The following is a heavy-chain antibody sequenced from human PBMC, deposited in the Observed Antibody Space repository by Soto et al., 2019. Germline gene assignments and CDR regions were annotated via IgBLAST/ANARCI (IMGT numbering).Heavy chain of an antibody. CDR1: GYTFTSYG. CDR2: ISAYNGNT. J-gene: IGHJ4*02. D-gene: IGHD3-22*01. V-gene: IGHV1-18*01. Sequence: ASGKVCCKSSGYTFTSYGISWVRQAPGQGLEWMGWISAYNGNTNYAQKLQGRVTMTTDTSTSTAYMELRSLRSDDTAVYYCARDYYYGDFDYWGQGTLVTVSS. CDR3: ARDYYYGDFDY.